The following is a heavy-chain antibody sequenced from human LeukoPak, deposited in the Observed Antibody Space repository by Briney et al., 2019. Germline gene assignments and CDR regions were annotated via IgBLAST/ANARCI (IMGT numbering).Heavy chain of an antibody. CDR3: ARDTELGIATGAFDI. CDR2: IYYSGST. J-gene: IGHJ3*02. CDR1: GGSISSYY. Sequence: PSETLSLTCTVSGGSISSYYWSWIRQPPGKGLEWIGYIYYSGSTNHNPSLKSRVTISVDTSKNQFSLKLSSVTAADTAVYYCARDTELGIATGAFDIWGQGTMVTVSS. D-gene: IGHD7-27*01. V-gene: IGHV4-59*01.